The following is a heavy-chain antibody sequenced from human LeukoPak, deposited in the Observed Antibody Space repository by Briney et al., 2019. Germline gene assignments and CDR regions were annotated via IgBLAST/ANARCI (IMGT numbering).Heavy chain of an antibody. Sequence: GGSLRLSCAASGFTLSSYDMHWVRQAPGKGLEWVAVISYDGSNKYYADSVKGRFTISRDNAKNSLYLQMNSLRAEDTAVYYCARGYSYGASGFDYWGQGTLVTVSS. CDR2: ISYDGSNK. CDR3: ARGYSYGASGFDY. CDR1: GFTLSSYD. D-gene: IGHD5-18*01. J-gene: IGHJ4*02. V-gene: IGHV3-30*03.